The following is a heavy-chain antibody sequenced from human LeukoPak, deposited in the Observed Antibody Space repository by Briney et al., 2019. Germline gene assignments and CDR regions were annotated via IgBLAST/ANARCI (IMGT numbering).Heavy chain of an antibody. CDR1: GFTFSSYS. D-gene: IGHD4-17*01. V-gene: IGHV3-23*01. Sequence: GGSLRLSCAASGFTFSSYSMHWVRQPPGKGLDWVSAISGTGGSTYYADSVKGRFTISRDNSKNTLYLQMNSLRAEDTAVYYCAKAGTTVTAINWFDPWGQGTLVTVSS. CDR3: AKAGTTVTAINWFDP. J-gene: IGHJ5*02. CDR2: ISGTGGST.